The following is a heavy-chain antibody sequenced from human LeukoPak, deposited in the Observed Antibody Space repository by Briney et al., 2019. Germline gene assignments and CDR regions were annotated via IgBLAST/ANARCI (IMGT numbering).Heavy chain of an antibody. V-gene: IGHV4-4*02. Sequence: PSQTLSLTCAVSGGSISSSNWWSWVRLPPGKGLEWIGEIYHSGNTNYNPSLKSRVTISVDNSKNHFSLKLSSVTAADTAVYYCARGYCSGGSCYSGLFGYWGQGTLVTVSS. CDR3: ARGYCSGGSCYSGLFGY. CDR1: GGSISSSNW. D-gene: IGHD2-15*01. CDR2: IYHSGNT. J-gene: IGHJ4*02.